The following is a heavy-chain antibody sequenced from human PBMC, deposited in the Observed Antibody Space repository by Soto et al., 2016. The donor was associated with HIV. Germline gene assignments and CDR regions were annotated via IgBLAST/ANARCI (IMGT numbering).Heavy chain of an antibody. Sequence: EVQLVESGGGLVKPGGSLRLSCAASGFTFSSYSMNWVRQAPGKGLEWVSSISSSSSYIYYADSVKGRFTISRDNAKNSLYLQMNSLRAEDTAVYYCASSMVVTDDAFDIWGQGTMVTVSS. CDR3: ASSMVVTDDAFDI. J-gene: IGHJ3*02. V-gene: IGHV3-21*01. D-gene: IGHD2-15*01. CDR2: ISSSSSYI. CDR1: GFTFSSYS.